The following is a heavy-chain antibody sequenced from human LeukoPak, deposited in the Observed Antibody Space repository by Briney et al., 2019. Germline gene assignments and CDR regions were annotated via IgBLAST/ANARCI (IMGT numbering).Heavy chain of an antibody. CDR3: ARVGATYSGDP. Sequence: VASVTVSCKASGYTFSGYYMHWVRQAPGQGLEWMGWINPKSGGTNEAQKFHDRVTMTRDTSIRTAYMEVSRLRSDDTAVYYCARVGATYSGDPWGQGTLVTVSS. CDR1: GYTFSGYY. D-gene: IGHD1-26*01. J-gene: IGHJ5*02. V-gene: IGHV1-2*02. CDR2: INPKSGGT.